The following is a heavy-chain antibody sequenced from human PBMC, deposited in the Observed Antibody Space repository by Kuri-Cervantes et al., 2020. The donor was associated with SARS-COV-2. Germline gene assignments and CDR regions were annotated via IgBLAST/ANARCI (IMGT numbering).Heavy chain of an antibody. Sequence: KVSCKGSGYTFTSYWIGWVRQMPGKGLEWMGIIYPGDSDTRYSPSFQGKVTISADKSISTAYLQWSSLKASDTAMYYCARLLTWFGELSGWFDPWGQGTLVTVSS. J-gene: IGHJ5*02. V-gene: IGHV5-51*01. CDR1: GYTFTSYW. CDR2: IYPGDSDT. CDR3: ARLLTWFGELSGWFDP. D-gene: IGHD3-10*01.